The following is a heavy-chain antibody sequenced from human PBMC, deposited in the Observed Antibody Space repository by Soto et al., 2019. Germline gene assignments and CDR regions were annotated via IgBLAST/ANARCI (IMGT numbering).Heavy chain of an antibody. CDR2: IYTSGST. V-gene: IGHV4-4*07. J-gene: IGHJ5*02. CDR3: ARDGYGSGRYYNLNWFDP. CDR1: GGSISSYY. D-gene: IGHD3-10*01. Sequence: SETQSLTCTVSGGSISSYYWSWIRQPAGKGLEWIGRIYTSGSTNYNPSLKSRVTMSVDTSKNQFSLKLSSVTAADTAVYYCARDGYGSGRYYNLNWFDPWGQGTLVTVSS.